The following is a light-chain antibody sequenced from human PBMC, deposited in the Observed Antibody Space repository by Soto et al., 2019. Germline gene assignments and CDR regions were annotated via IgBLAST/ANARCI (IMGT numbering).Light chain of an antibody. CDR3: QQTYTTPEIT. J-gene: IGKJ5*01. CDR1: QSISSW. CDR2: GAS. V-gene: IGKV1-39*01. Sequence: DIQMTQSPSTLSASVGDRVTITCRASQSISSWLAWYQQKPGKAPKLLMYGASYLKSGVPTRSSGSGSGTDFTLTISSLQPEDFAIYYCQQTYTTPEITFGQGTRLEIK.